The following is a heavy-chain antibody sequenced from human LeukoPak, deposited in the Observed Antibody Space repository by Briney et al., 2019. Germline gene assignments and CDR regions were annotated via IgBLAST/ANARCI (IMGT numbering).Heavy chain of an antibody. J-gene: IGHJ4*02. CDR1: GGSISSSSYY. CDR2: IYYSGST. CDR3: ARDYIYYDSSGYPFDY. V-gene: IGHV4-39*07. D-gene: IGHD3-22*01. Sequence: SETLSLTCTVSGGSISSSSYYWGWIRQPPGKGLEWIGSIYYSGSTYYNPSLKSRVTLSVDTSKNQFSLKLSSVTAADTAVYYCARDYIYYDSSGYPFDYWGQGTLVTVSS.